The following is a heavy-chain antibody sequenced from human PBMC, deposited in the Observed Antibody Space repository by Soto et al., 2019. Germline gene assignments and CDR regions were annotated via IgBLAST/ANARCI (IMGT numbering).Heavy chain of an antibody. J-gene: IGHJ5*02. Sequence: VSGFSISSGYFWGWIRQPPGKGPEWLGSIYHSGTTYYNPSVKGRVTISVDTSKNQFSLKMSSVTAADTAVYYCARDSSGYYWFDPWGQGTLVTVSA. CDR2: IYHSGTT. V-gene: IGHV4-38-2*02. CDR3: ARDSSGYYWFDP. D-gene: IGHD3-22*01. CDR1: GFSISSGYF.